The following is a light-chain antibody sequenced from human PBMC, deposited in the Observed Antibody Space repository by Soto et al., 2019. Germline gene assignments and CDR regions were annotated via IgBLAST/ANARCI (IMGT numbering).Light chain of an antibody. Sequence: DIQMTQSHSTLSASVGDRVTISCRASQSISSWLAWYQQKPGKAPELLIYDASSLESGVPSRFSGSGSGTEFTLTISSLRPDDFATYYCQQYNTYSPYTFGQGTKLQIQ. CDR1: QSISSW. CDR2: DAS. CDR3: QQYNTYSPYT. J-gene: IGKJ2*01. V-gene: IGKV1-5*01.